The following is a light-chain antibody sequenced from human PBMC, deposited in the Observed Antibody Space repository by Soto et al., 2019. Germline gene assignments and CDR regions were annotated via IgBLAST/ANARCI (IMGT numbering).Light chain of an antibody. CDR1: SSDVGAYNY. J-gene: IGLJ2*01. CDR2: EVS. Sequence: QSALTQPPSASGSPGQSVTISCTGTSSDVGAYNYVSWYQQHPGKAPKLMIYEVSTRPSGVPDRFSGSKSGNTASLTVSGLQAEDEADYYCSSYGGSKVFGGGTQLTVL. CDR3: SSYGGSKV. V-gene: IGLV2-8*01.